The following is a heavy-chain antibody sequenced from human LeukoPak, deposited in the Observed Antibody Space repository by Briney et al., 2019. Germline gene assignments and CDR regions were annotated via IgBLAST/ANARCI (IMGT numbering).Heavy chain of an antibody. CDR2: ISYDGSNK. Sequence: GGSLRLSCAASGFTFSSYGMHWVRQAPGKGLEWVAVISYDGSNKYYADSVKGRFTISRDNSKNTLYLQMNSLRAEDTAVYYCAKVDEARYDSSDDAFDIWGQGTMVTVSS. CDR1: GFTFSSYG. V-gene: IGHV3-30*18. D-gene: IGHD3-22*01. CDR3: AKVDEARYDSSDDAFDI. J-gene: IGHJ3*02.